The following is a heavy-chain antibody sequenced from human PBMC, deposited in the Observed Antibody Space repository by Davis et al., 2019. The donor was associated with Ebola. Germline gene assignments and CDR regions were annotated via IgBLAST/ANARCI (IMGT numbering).Heavy chain of an antibody. J-gene: IGHJ6*02. CDR3: VRDTSHQLPHWLYYFYGMDV. CDR2: IWYDGSNK. D-gene: IGHD2-2*01. CDR1: GFTFSSYG. V-gene: IGHV3-33*01. Sequence: GGSLRLSCAASGFTFSSYGMHWVRQAPGKGLEWVALIWYDGSNKYYADSVKGRFTISRDNTKNTLYLQMNSLRGEDTAVYYCVRDTSHQLPHWLYYFYGMDVWGQGTTVTVSS.